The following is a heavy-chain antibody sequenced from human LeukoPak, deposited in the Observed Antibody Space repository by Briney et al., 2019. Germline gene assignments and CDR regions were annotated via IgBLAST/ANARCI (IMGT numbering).Heavy chain of an antibody. Sequence: PGGSLRLSCAASGFTFGSYSMHWVRQAPGKGLEWVSYISSSSIYYADSVKGRFTISRDNAKNSLYLQMNSLRAEDTAVYYCARGSYLSGSSDFWGQGTRVTVSS. CDR1: GFTFGSYS. D-gene: IGHD1-26*01. CDR2: ISSSSI. CDR3: ARGSYLSGSSDF. J-gene: IGHJ4*02. V-gene: IGHV3-48*04.